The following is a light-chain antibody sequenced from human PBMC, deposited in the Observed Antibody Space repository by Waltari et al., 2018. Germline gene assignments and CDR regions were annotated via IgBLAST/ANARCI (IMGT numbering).Light chain of an antibody. CDR1: QSVGNN. Sequence: EVMMTQSPATLSVSPGERATLSCRASQSVGNNLAWFQERPGQAPRLLIFGASTRATGIPARFTGSGSGTEFTLTISSLQSEDFVVYYCQQYNNWPLYTFGQGTKLEI. V-gene: IGKV3-15*01. CDR3: QQYNNWPLYT. CDR2: GAS. J-gene: IGKJ2*01.